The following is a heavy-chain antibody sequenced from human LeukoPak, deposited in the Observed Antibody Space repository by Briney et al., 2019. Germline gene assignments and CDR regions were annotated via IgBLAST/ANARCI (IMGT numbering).Heavy chain of an antibody. CDR2: ISYDGSNK. J-gene: IGHJ2*01. CDR3: ARSLRQTIFGGNDYYYFDL. CDR1: GFTFSSYA. D-gene: IGHD4-23*01. V-gene: IGHV3-30*04. Sequence: PGGSLRLSCAASGFTFSSYAMPWVRQAPGKGLEWVAVISYDGSNKYYTDSVKGRFTIYRDNSKNTLYLQMNSLRAEDTAVYYCARSLRQTIFGGNDYYYFDLWGRGTLVTVSS.